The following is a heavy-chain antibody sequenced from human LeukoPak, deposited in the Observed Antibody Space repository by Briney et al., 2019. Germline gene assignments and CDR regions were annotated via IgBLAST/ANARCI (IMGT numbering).Heavy chain of an antibody. J-gene: IGHJ4*02. D-gene: IGHD5-24*01. CDR1: GYAFIGYY. CDR3: ARDKGDGYNLAFDY. CDR2: INPNRDDT. Sequence: GASVKVSCKASGYAFIGYYMHWLRQAPGQGLEWMAWINPNRDDTSYAQKFQGRVTMTRDTSISTAYMELKSLKSDDTAVYYCARDKGDGYNLAFDYWGQGSLVTVSS. V-gene: IGHV1-2*02.